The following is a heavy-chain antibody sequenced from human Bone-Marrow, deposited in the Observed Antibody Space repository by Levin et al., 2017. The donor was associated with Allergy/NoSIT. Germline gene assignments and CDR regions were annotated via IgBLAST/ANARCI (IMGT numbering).Heavy chain of an antibody. J-gene: IGHJ6*04. V-gene: IGHV3-15*01. D-gene: IGHD3-16*01. CDR3: THAGYDYIWGTLDV. CDR1: GFTFSNAW. CDR2: IKSKTDGGTT. Sequence: KPSETLSLTCAASGFTFSNAWMSWVRQAPGKGLEWVGRIKSKTDGGTTDYAAPVKGRFTISRDDSKNTLYLQMNSLKTEDTAVYYCTHAGYDYIWGTLDVWGKGTTVTVSS.